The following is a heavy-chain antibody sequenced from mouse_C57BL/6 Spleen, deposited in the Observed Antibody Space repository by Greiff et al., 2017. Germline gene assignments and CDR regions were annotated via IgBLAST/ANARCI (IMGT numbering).Heavy chain of an antibody. CDR3: ARTGLYWYFDV. D-gene: IGHD4-1*01. CDR2: IYPGSGST. J-gene: IGHJ1*03. Sequence: QVQLQQSGAELMKPGASVKLSCKASGYTFTSYWITWVKQRPGQGLEWIGDIYPGSGSTNYNEKFKSKATLTVDTSSSTAYMQLSSLTSEDSAVYYCARTGLYWYFDVWGTGTTVTVSS. V-gene: IGHV1-55*01. CDR1: GYTFTSYW.